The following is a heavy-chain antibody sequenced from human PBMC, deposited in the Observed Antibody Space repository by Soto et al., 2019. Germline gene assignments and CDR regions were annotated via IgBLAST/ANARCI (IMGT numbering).Heavy chain of an antibody. CDR3: AYRVLRSVFGLVTTTAIYFDS. CDR2: IYWDDDK. Sequence: QITLNESGPTQVKPRQTLTLTCTFSGFSLTTSGVGVGWIRQSPGKAPEWLALIYWDDDKRYSPSLKSRLTITKDTSKNQVVVTMADLDPADTATYSCAYRVLRSVFGLVTTTAIYFDSWGQGTPVAVSS. V-gene: IGHV2-5*02. D-gene: IGHD3-3*01. CDR1: GFSLTTSGVG. J-gene: IGHJ4*02.